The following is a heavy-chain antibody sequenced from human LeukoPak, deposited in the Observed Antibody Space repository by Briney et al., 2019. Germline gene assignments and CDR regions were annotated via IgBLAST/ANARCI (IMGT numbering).Heavy chain of an antibody. CDR1: GGSFTDYY. CDR3: ARSRVGTTSGHYYYMDV. J-gene: IGHJ6*03. Sequence: SETLSLTCAVYGGSFTDYYWTWIRQPPGKGQEWIGEINHSGSTNYSPSLNSRVTISVDTSKNQFSLKMTSVTAADTAIYYCARSRVGTTSGHYYYMDVWGKGTTVIVSS. CDR2: INHSGST. D-gene: IGHD1-1*01. V-gene: IGHV4-34*01.